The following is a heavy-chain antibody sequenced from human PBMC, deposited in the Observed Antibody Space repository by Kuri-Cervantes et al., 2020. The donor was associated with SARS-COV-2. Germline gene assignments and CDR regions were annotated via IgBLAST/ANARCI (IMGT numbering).Heavy chain of an antibody. CDR2: LSNDGDNQ. J-gene: IGHJ4*02. V-gene: IGHV3-30-3*01. Sequence: GESLKISCAGSGFSFSKYDMNWVRQAPGKGLEWAAGLSNDGDNQYYADSVKGRFTISRDNSKNTLFLQMNSLRTEDTAVYYCARDRLDFYSSGHFDHWGQGTLVTVSS. CDR3: ARDRLDFYSSGHFDH. D-gene: IGHD3-22*01. CDR1: GFSFSKYD.